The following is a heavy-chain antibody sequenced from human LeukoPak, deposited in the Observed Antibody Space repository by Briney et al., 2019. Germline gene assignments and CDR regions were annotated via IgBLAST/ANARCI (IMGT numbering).Heavy chain of an antibody. Sequence: SVKVSCKASGGTFSSYAISWVRHAPGQGLEWMGGIIPIFGTANYAQKFLGRVTITTDESTSTAYMELSSLRSEDTAVYYCARAEYSSGWGYWFDPWGQGTLVTVSS. D-gene: IGHD6-19*01. CDR1: GGTFSSYA. J-gene: IGHJ5*02. V-gene: IGHV1-69*05. CDR2: IIPIFGTA. CDR3: ARAEYSSGWGYWFDP.